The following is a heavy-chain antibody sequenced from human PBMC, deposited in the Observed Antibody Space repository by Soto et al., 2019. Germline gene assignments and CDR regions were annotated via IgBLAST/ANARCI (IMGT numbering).Heavy chain of an antibody. J-gene: IGHJ6*02. CDR2: MYYTGVT. CDR3: ARGGEPLGYYGLDV. V-gene: IGHV4-61*01. CDR1: GGSVRSGNHF. Sequence: SETLSLTCSASGGSVRSGNHFWSWIRQPPGRGLEWLCYMYYTGVTNYNPSLKSGVSMSVHTSKDQFSLNLTSLTAADTAVYYCARGGEPLGYYGLDVWGQGTMVTVSS.